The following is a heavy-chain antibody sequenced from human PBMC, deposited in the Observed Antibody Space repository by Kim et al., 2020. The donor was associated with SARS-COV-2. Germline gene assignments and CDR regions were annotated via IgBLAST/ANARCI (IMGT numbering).Heavy chain of an antibody. J-gene: IGHJ6*02. D-gene: IGHD3-10*02. CDR2: IIPIFGTA. V-gene: IGHV1-69*13. CDR3: ARAESKILFGELLFYYYGMDV. CDR1: GGTFSSYA. Sequence: SVKVSCKASGGTFSSYAISWVRQAPGQGLEWMGGIIPIFGTANYAQKFQGRVTITADESTSTAYMELSSLRSEDTAVYYCARAESKILFGELLFYYYGMDVWGQGTTVTVSS.